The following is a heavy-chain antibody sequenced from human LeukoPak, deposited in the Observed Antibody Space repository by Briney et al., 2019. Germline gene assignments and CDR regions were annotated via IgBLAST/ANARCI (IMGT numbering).Heavy chain of an antibody. CDR3: ARGSEEEGDY. V-gene: IGHV4-59*11. J-gene: IGHJ4*02. Sequence: SETLSLTCTVSGVSIRSHYWIWIRQPPGKGLEWIGHISYSESTNYNPSLESRVTISVDTSKNQFSLRLSSVTAEDTAVYYCARGSEEEGDYWGQGTLVTVSS. CDR1: GVSIRSHY. CDR2: ISYSEST.